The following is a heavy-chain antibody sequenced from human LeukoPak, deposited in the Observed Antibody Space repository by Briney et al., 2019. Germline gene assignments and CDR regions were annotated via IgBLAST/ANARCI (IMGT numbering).Heavy chain of an antibody. V-gene: IGHV4-59*01. CDR3: ARDLRGYSS. CDR1: GGSISRYY. D-gene: IGHD6-13*01. J-gene: IGHJ4*02. Sequence: SETLSLTCTVSGGSISRYYWSWIRQPPGKGLEWIGYIFYSGSTNYNPSLKSRVTISVDTSKNQFSLKLSSVTAADTAVYYCARDLRGYSSWGQGTLVTVSS. CDR2: IFYSGST.